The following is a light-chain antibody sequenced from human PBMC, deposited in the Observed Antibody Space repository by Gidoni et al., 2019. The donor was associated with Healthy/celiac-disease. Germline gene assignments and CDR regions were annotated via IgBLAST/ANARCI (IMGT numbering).Light chain of an antibody. CDR3: QQSYSTPT. V-gene: IGKV1-39*01. Sequence: DSQMTQSPSSLSASVGDRVTITCRASQSISSYLNWYQQKPGKAPKLLIYAASSLQSGVPSRFSGSGSGTDFTLTISSLQPEDFATYYCQQSYSTPTFGQXTKVEIK. J-gene: IGKJ1*01. CDR1: QSISSY. CDR2: AAS.